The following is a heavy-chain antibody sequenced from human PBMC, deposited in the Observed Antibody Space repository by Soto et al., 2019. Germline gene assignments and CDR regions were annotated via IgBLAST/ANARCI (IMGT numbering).Heavy chain of an antibody. V-gene: IGHV3-15*01. CDR1: GGRMLDQW. CDR3: TTDLWRIAVVVGSTGYFNP. D-gene: IGHD2-15*01. CDR2: IKSKSDGGTT. J-gene: IGHJ5*02. Sequence: AGGPKRHCWRASGGRMLDQWVSWVRQAPGKGLDWGGRIKSKSDGGTTEYAAPVRGRFTISRDDSKNTLYLQMNSLKTEDTAVYYCTTDLWRIAVVVGSTGYFNPWGQGTPVPVSS.